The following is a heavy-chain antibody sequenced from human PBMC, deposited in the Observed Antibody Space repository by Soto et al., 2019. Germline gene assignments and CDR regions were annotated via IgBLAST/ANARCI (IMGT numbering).Heavy chain of an antibody. CDR1: GGSISSGGYS. Sequence: SETLSLTCAVSGGSISSGGYSWSWIRQPPGKGLEWIGYIYQSGSTYYNPSLKSRVTISVDWSKNQFALELSSVTAADTAVYYCARESRSSRYDSSGYSQFWFFDLWGRGTLVTVS. CDR3: ARESRSSRYDSSGYSQFWFFDL. CDR2: IYQSGST. V-gene: IGHV4-30-2*01. J-gene: IGHJ2*01. D-gene: IGHD3-22*01.